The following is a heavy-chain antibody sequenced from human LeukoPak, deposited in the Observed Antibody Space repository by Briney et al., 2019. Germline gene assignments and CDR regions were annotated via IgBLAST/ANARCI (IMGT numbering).Heavy chain of an antibody. Sequence: PGGSLRLSCAASGFTFSSYWMSWVRQAPGKGLERVANIKQDGSEKYYVDSVKGRFTISRDNAKNSLYLQMNSLRAEDTAVYYCARIGGSAGYSYGLTEQGWYFDLWGRGTLVTVSS. CDR3: ARIGGSAGYSYGLTEQGWYFDL. J-gene: IGHJ2*01. V-gene: IGHV3-7*01. CDR1: GFTFSSYW. D-gene: IGHD5-18*01. CDR2: IKQDGSEK.